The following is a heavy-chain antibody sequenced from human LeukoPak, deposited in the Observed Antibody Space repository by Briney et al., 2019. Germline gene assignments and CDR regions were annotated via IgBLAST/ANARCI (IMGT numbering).Heavy chain of an antibody. CDR1: GGSISSGDYY. V-gene: IGHV4-30-4*08. J-gene: IGHJ4*02. CDR2: IYYSVRT. CDR3: AREGIAAAGPFCDY. D-gene: IGHD6-13*01. Sequence: SETLSLTCTVSGGSISSGDYYWSWIRQPPGKVLEWLGYIYYSVRTYYNPYLQSRVTISVDKSKNQFSLKLSSVTAAHRAVYYCAREGIAAAGPFCDYWGQGTLVTASS.